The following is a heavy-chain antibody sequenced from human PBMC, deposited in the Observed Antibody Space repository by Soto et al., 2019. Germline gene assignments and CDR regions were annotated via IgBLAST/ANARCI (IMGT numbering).Heavy chain of an antibody. CDR3: ARDQGYCSGGSCYVAGY. D-gene: IGHD2-15*01. J-gene: IGHJ4*02. V-gene: IGHV3-74*01. CDR1: GFTFSSHW. CDR2: INSDGSST. Sequence: EVQLVESGGGLVQPGGSLRLSCAASGFTFSSHWMHWVRQVPGKGLVWVSRINSDGSSTGYADSVMGRFTISRDNAKNTLYLQMNSLRAEDTAVYYCARDQGYCSGGSCYVAGYWGQGTLVTVSS.